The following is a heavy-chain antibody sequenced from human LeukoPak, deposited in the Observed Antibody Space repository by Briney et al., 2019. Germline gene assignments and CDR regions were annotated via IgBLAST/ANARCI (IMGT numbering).Heavy chain of an antibody. J-gene: IGHJ4*02. CDR2: IRSKANSYAT. CDR1: GFTFSGSA. D-gene: IGHD4-23*01. V-gene: IGHV3-73*01. CDR3: ARDLRDHGGNSYYFDY. Sequence: GGSLRLSCAASGFTFSGSAMHWVRQASWKGLEWVGRIRSKANSYATAYAASVKGRFTISRDNAKNSLYLQMNSLRADDTAVYYCARDLRDHGGNSYYFDYWGQGTLVTVSS.